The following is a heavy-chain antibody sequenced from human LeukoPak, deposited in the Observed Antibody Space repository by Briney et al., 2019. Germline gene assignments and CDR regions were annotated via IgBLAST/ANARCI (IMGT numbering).Heavy chain of an antibody. V-gene: IGHV3-7*01. J-gene: IGHJ4*02. CDR2: IKQDGSEK. Sequence: GGSLRLSCAASGFTFSTYWMSWVRQAPGKGLEWVANIKQDGSEKYYVDSVKGRFTISRDNAKNSLYLQMNSLRAEDTAVYYCARDKVVGATRFDYWGQGTLVTVSS. CDR3: ARDKVVGATRFDY. CDR1: GFTFSTYW. D-gene: IGHD1-26*01.